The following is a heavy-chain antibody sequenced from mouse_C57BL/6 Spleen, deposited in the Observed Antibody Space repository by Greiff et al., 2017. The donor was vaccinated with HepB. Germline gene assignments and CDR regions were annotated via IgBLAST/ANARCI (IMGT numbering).Heavy chain of an antibody. CDR1: GFTFSDYG. J-gene: IGHJ1*03. V-gene: IGHV5-15*01. Sequence: EVMLVESGGGLVQPGGSLKLSCAASGFTFSDYGMAWVRQAPRKGPEWVAFISNLAYSIYYADTVTGRFTISRENAKKTLYLEMSSLRSEDTAMYYCARKGDYYGSSYWYFDVWGTGTTVTVSS. CDR2: ISNLAYSI. D-gene: IGHD1-1*01. CDR3: ARKGDYYGSSYWYFDV.